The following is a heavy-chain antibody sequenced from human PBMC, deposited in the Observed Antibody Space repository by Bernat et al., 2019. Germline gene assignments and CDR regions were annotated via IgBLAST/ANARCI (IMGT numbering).Heavy chain of an antibody. Sequence: EVQLVESGGGLVQPGGSLRLSCAASGFTFSSYEMNWVRQAPGKGLEWVSYISSSGSTIYYADSVKGRFTISRDNAKNSLYLQMNSLRAEDTAVYYCARVGDECSGGSCYSDYWGQGTLVTVSS. CDR3: ARVGDECSGGSCYSDY. CDR1: GFTFSSYE. J-gene: IGHJ4*02. D-gene: IGHD2-15*01. CDR2: ISSSGSTI. V-gene: IGHV3-48*03.